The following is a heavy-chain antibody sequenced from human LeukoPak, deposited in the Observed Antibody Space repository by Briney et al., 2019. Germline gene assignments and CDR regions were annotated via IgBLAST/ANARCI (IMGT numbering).Heavy chain of an antibody. Sequence: SETLSLTCAASGGSISSSNWWSWVRQPPGQGLEWIGEIYHSGSTNYNPSLKSRVTISVDKSKNQFSLKLSSVTAADTAVYYCASLPNYYDSSGYYPFDYWGQGTLVTVSS. CDR3: ASLPNYYDSSGYYPFDY. D-gene: IGHD3-22*01. V-gene: IGHV4-4*02. CDR2: IYHSGST. CDR1: GGSISSSNW. J-gene: IGHJ4*02.